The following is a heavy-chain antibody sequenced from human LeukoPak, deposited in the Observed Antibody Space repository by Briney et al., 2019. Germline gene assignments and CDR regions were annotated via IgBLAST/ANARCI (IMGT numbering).Heavy chain of an antibody. CDR1: GGSISSYY. J-gene: IGHJ3*02. V-gene: IGHV4-4*07. CDR3: ARSPISSGYYYRAFDI. D-gene: IGHD3-22*01. CDR2: IYTSGST. Sequence: PSETLSLTCTVSGGSISSYYWSWIRQPPGMGLEWIGRIYTSGSTNYNPSLKSRVTMLIDTSKNQSSLKLSSVTAADTAVYYCARSPISSGYYYRAFDIWGQGTMVTVSS.